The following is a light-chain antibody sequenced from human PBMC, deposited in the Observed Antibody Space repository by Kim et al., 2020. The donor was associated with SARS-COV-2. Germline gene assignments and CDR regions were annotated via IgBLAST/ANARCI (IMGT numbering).Light chain of an antibody. Sequence: SASIGATVTITCQASESISTWLAWYQQKPGKAPKLLIYKASILDSGVPLRFRGGGSGTEFTLTIKSLQPDDFATYYCQQFKGYRTFGQGTKVDIK. J-gene: IGKJ1*01. CDR1: ESISTW. V-gene: IGKV1-5*03. CDR3: QQFKGYRT. CDR2: KAS.